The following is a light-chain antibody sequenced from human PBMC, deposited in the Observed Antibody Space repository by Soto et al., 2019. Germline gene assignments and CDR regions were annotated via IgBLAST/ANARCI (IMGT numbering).Light chain of an antibody. Sequence: LTQPASVSGYPGQSITISCTGASSDVGAYNYVAWCQQHPGKGPKLLIYDVSNRPSGFSSRFSGSKSGNTASLTISGLRAEDEADYFCSSYTTSSTYVFGTGTKVTVL. CDR2: DVS. J-gene: IGLJ1*01. CDR3: SSYTTSSTYV. V-gene: IGLV2-14*01. CDR1: SSDVGAYNY.